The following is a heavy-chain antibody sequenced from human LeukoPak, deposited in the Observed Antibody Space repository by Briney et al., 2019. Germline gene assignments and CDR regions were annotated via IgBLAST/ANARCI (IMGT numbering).Heavy chain of an antibody. CDR2: IYYSGST. CDR3: ARHAFSDDAFDI. J-gene: IGHJ3*02. Sequence: PSETLSLTCTVSGGSISGYYWSWIRQPPGKGLEWIGYIYYSGSTNYDPSLKSRVTISVDTSKNQFSLKLSSVTAADTAVYYCARHAFSDDAFDIWGQGTMVTVSS. V-gene: IGHV4-59*08. CDR1: GGSISGYY.